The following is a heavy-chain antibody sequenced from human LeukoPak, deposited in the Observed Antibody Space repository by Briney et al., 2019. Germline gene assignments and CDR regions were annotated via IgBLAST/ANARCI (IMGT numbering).Heavy chain of an antibody. CDR3: AKDKAYCGGDCYPEYFQH. J-gene: IGHJ1*01. D-gene: IGHD2-21*02. V-gene: IGHV3-23*01. Sequence: PGGSLRLSCAASGFTFSSYAMSWVRQAPGKGLEWVSAISGSGGSTYYADSVKGRFTISRDNSKNTLYLQMNSLRAEDTAVYYCAKDKAYCGGDCYPEYFQHWGQGTLVTVSS. CDR2: ISGSGGST. CDR1: GFTFSSYA.